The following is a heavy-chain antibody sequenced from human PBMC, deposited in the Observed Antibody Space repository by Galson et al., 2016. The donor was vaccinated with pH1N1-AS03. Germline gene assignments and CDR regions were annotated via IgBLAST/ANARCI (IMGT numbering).Heavy chain of an antibody. CDR2: ILYPGAT. Sequence: SDTLSPTCTVAGGSISPYYWSWIRQHPGEGLEWIAFILYPGATNNNPSLKRRITTSPDTSKNQFSLKLSSVTAADTAAYSCVRLRDYGEHRTFDIWGQGTMVTVSS. CDR1: GGSISPYY. J-gene: IGHJ3*02. D-gene: IGHD4-17*01. CDR3: VRLRDYGEHRTFDI. V-gene: IGHV4-59*08.